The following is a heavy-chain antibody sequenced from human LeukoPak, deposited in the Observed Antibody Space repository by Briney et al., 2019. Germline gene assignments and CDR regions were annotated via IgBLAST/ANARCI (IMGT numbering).Heavy chain of an antibody. CDR3: ARTSTADFWSGTYDY. Sequence: SETLSITCTVSGGSISRYYWSWIRQPPGKGLEWIGYIYYSGSTNYNPSLKSRATISVDTSKIQLSLKLSSVTAADTAVYYCARTSTADFWSGTYDYWGQGTLVTVSS. J-gene: IGHJ4*02. CDR1: GGSISRYY. D-gene: IGHD3-3*01. V-gene: IGHV4-59*01. CDR2: IYYSGST.